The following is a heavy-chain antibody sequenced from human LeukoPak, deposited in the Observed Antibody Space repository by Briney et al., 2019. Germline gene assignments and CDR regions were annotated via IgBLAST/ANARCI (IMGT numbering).Heavy chain of an antibody. D-gene: IGHD6-19*01. J-gene: IGHJ4*02. V-gene: IGHV3-43*02. CDR2: IGEDGSTT. CDR3: GKDRRTGYSSGWIDH. Sequence: PGGSLRLSCAASGIAFENYAMNWVRQAPGKGLEWVSLIGEDGSTTWYADSVKGRFTISRDNAKNFLYLQMNSLSAEDTGLYYCGKDRRTGYSSGWIDHWGQGTLVTVSS. CDR1: GIAFENYA.